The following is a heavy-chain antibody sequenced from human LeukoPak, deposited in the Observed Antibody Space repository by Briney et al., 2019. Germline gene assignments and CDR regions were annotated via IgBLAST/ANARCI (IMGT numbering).Heavy chain of an antibody. D-gene: IGHD5-12*01. Sequence: GRSLRLSCAASGFTSDDYATHWVRQAPGKGLEWVSGISWNSVSIAYADSVKGRFTNSRDNAKNSLYLQMNSLRAEDMALYYCAKDTRYSGYASYFDYWGQGTLVTVSS. V-gene: IGHV3-9*02. CDR2: ISWNSVSI. J-gene: IGHJ4*02. CDR3: AKDTRYSGYASYFDY. CDR1: GFTSDDYA.